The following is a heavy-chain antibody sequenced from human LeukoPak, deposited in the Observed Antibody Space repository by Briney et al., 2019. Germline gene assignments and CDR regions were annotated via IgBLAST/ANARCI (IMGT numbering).Heavy chain of an antibody. J-gene: IGHJ4*02. D-gene: IGHD3-22*01. Sequence: ASVKVSCKASGYTFTSYGISWVRQAPGQGLEWMGWISAYNGNTNCAQKLQGRVTMTTDTSTSTAYMELRSLRSEDTAVYYCARGYYYDSSGYLGYWGQGTLVTVSS. CDR3: ARGYYYDSSGYLGY. CDR2: ISAYNGNT. CDR1: GYTFTSYG. V-gene: IGHV1-18*01.